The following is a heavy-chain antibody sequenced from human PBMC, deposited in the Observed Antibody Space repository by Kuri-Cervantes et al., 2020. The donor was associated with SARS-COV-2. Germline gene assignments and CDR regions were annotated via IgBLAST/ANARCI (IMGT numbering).Heavy chain of an antibody. D-gene: IGHD6-13*01. CDR2: MNPNSGNT. CDR1: GYTFTSYD. CDR3: ARGIAAVTDY. Sequence: ASVKVSCKASGYTFTSYDINWVRQATGQGLEWMGWMNPNSGNTGYAQKFQGRVTITRNTSTSTAYMELRSLRSDDTAVYYCARGIAAVTDYWGQGTLVTVSS. V-gene: IGHV1-8*03. J-gene: IGHJ4*02.